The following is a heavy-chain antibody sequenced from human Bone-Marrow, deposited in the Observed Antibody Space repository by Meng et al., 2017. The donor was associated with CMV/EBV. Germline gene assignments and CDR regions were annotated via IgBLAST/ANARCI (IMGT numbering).Heavy chain of an antibody. V-gene: IGHV3-30*02. J-gene: IGHJ4*02. CDR1: GFRFDDYG. Sequence: GGSLRLSCAASGFRFDDYGMHWVRQTPGKGLEWVAFIRHDGTNKFYGASVKGRFTISRDNSKNTLYLQMNSLRAEDTAVYYCARDLGYWGQGTLVTVSS. CDR2: IRHDGTNK. CDR3: ARDLGY. D-gene: IGHD7-27*01.